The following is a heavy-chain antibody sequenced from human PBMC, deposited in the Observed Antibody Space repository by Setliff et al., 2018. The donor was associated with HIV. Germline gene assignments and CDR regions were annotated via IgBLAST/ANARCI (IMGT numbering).Heavy chain of an antibody. D-gene: IGHD6-13*01. CDR1: GGSISGYH. Sequence: PSETLSLTCTVSGGSISGYHWNWLRQTLGKGLEWIGYIYTSRGTNYNHSPRTRVIISVDTSNQFSLKLSSVTAADAAVYYCARSPSYRSSWEYYFDYWGQGILVTVSS. J-gene: IGHJ4*02. V-gene: IGHV4-4*09. CDR2: IYTSRGT. CDR3: ARSPSYRSSWEYYFDY.